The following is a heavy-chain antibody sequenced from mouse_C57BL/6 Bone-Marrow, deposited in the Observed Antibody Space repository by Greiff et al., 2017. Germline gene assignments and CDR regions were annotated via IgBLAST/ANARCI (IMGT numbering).Heavy chain of an antibody. V-gene: IGHV5-4*03. CDR1: GFTFSSSA. Sequence: EVMLVESGGGLVKPGGSLKLSCAASGFTFSSSAMPWVRQTPEQSLEWVATISDGGSYTYYPDNVKGRFTISRDNATNNLYLQLSHLKSEDTAMYYGARGPWLDYWGQGTTLTVSS. CDR3: ARGPWLDY. CDR2: ISDGGSYT. J-gene: IGHJ2*01.